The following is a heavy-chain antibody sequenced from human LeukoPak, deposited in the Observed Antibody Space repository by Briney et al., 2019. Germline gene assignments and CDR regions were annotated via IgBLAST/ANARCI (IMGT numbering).Heavy chain of an antibody. V-gene: IGHV4-30-2*01. CDR1: GGSISSGGYS. CDR2: IYHSGST. J-gene: IGHJ6*02. Sequence: SETLSLTCAVSGGSISSGGYSWSWIRQPPGKGLEWIGYIYHSGSTYYNPSLKSRVTISVDRSKNQFSLKLSSVTAADTAVYYCARGAYGDYGMDVWGQGTTVTVSS. CDR3: ARGAYGDYGMDV. D-gene: IGHD4-17*01.